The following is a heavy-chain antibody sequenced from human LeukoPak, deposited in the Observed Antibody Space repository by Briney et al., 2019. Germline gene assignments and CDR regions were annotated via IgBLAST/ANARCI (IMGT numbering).Heavy chain of an antibody. CDR1: GFTFSSYA. CDR3: AKDHSGRGWLHSLPFDY. J-gene: IGHJ4*02. Sequence: GGSLRLSCEASGFTFSSYAMSWVRQAPGKGLEWVSAISGSGSSTYYADSVKGRFTVSRDNSKNTLYLQMSNLRAEDTAVYYCAKDHSGRGWLHSLPFDYWGQGTLVTVSS. V-gene: IGHV3-23*01. D-gene: IGHD5-24*01. CDR2: ISGSGSST.